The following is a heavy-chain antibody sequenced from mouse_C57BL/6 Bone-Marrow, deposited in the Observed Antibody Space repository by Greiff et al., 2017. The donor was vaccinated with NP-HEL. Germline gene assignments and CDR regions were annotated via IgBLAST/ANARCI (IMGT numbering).Heavy chain of an antibody. Sequence: EVNLVESGGGLVQSGRSLRLSCATSGFTFSDFYMEWVRQAPGKGLEWIAASRNKANDYTTEYSASVKGRFIVSRDTSQSILYLQMNALRAEDTAIYYCAREDSYAMDYWGQGTSVTVSS. CDR1: GFTFSDFY. J-gene: IGHJ4*01. CDR2: SRNKANDYTT. CDR3: AREDSYAMDY. V-gene: IGHV7-1*01.